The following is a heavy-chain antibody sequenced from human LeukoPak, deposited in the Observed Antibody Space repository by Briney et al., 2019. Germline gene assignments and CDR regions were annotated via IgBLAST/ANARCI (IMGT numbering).Heavy chain of an antibody. CDR1: GFTFSIYW. V-gene: IGHV3-7*03. J-gene: IGHJ4*02. CDR2: IKQDGSEK. Sequence: RGSLRLSCAASGFTFSIYWMSWVRQAPGKGLEHMANIKQDGSEKYYVDSVKGRFTISRDNAKNSLYLQMNSLRAEDTALYYCATTVAGYFDFWGQGAPATVSS. D-gene: IGHD6-19*01. CDR3: ATTVAGYFDF.